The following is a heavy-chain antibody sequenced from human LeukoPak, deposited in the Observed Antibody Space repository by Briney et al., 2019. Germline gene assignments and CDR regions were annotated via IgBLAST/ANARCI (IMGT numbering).Heavy chain of an antibody. D-gene: IGHD3-3*02. CDR1: GYTFIRYH. CDR2: VDPEDGRT. V-gene: IGHV1-69-2*01. CDR3: ATVAMLSTAFYFDH. J-gene: IGHJ4*02. Sequence: ASVTVSCKASGYTFIRYHMHWVRQAPGKALECMGRVDPEDGRTIYAETFRDRVTITADRSTDTVYLEVTRLNSDDTAVYFCATVAMLSTAFYFDHWGQGTLVTVSS.